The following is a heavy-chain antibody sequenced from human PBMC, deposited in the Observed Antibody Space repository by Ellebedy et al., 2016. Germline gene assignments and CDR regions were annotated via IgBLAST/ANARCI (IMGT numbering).Heavy chain of an antibody. J-gene: IGHJ4*02. CDR1: GFTFSSYA. CDR2: ISGSGGST. Sequence: GGSLRLSCTASGFTFSSYAMSWVRQAPGKGLEWVSAISGSGGSTYYADSVKGRFTISRDNSKNTLFLQMNSLRVEDTALYYCARTVPPGYWGQGTLVAVSS. CDR3: ARTVPPGY. D-gene: IGHD1-1*01. V-gene: IGHV3-23*01.